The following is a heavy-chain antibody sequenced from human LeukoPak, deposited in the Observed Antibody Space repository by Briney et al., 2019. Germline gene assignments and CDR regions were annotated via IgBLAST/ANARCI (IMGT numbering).Heavy chain of an antibody. V-gene: IGHV3-7*01. CDR1: GFTFSSYW. Sequence: GGSLRLSCAASGFTFSSYWMSWVRQAPGKGLEWVANINQDGSGEYYVDSVKGRFTISRDNAKNSLFLQMNSLRAEDTAIYYCARAGPYQLPPRPVDYWGQGTLVTVSS. CDR3: ARAGPYQLPPRPVDY. D-gene: IGHD2-2*01. J-gene: IGHJ4*02. CDR2: INQDGSGE.